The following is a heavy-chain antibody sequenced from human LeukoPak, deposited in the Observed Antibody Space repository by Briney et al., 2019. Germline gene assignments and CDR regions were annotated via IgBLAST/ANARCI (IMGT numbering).Heavy chain of an antibody. V-gene: IGHV3-33*01. D-gene: IGHD4-23*01. Sequence: GGSLRLSCVASGFTFSRYGMHWVRQAPGKGLEWVAVIWYDGSIKYYADSVKGRFTISKDNSKNTLYLQMNSLRAEDTAVYYCARAHNDYGGNSAMLDYWGQGTLVTVSS. CDR2: IWYDGSIK. J-gene: IGHJ4*02. CDR1: GFTFSRYG. CDR3: ARAHNDYGGNSAMLDY.